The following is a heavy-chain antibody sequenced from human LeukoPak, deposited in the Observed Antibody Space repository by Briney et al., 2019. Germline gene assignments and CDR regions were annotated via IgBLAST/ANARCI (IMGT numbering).Heavy chain of an antibody. D-gene: IGHD3-16*01. V-gene: IGHV4-59*01. CDR1: GGSICSNY. CDR2: IYYSGST. CDR3: ARETSQKGAHYRDV. Sequence: SETLSLTCTVSGGSICSNYWSWIWHPPGPGLRCIVYIYYSGSTSYSPSLRSRVTISVDTSKNQFSLKLSSVTAADTGVYYCARETSQKGAHYRDVWGKGTTVTISS. J-gene: IGHJ6*03.